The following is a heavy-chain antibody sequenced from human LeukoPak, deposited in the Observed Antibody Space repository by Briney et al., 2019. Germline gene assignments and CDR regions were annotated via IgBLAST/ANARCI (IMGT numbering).Heavy chain of an antibody. V-gene: IGHV4-59*01. D-gene: IGHD1-26*01. CDR3: ARPYSTSARGTFDI. J-gene: IGHJ3*02. CDR2: IYYRGDT. CDR1: GGSITTYY. Sequence: PSETLSLTCTVSGGSITTYYWSWIRQPPGKGLEWIGYIYYRGDTSYNPSLKSRVTISVDTPKNQFSLKLSSVTAADMAVYYCARPYSTSARGTFDIWGQGTMVTVSS.